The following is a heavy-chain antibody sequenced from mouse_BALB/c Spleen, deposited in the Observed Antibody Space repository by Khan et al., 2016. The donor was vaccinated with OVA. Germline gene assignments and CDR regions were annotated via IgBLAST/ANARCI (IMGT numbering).Heavy chain of an antibody. Sequence: EVELVESGGGLVQSGGSRKLSCAASRFTFTSYGMHWIRQAPEKGLEWVAYISSDSNTIYYADTVKGRFTISRDNPKNTLFLQMTSLRSGDTAMYFCATSYFYGYYFDYWGQGTTLTVSS. CDR2: ISSDSNTI. CDR3: ATSYFYGYYFDY. D-gene: IGHD1-1*01. CDR1: RFTFTSYG. J-gene: IGHJ2*01. V-gene: IGHV5-17*02.